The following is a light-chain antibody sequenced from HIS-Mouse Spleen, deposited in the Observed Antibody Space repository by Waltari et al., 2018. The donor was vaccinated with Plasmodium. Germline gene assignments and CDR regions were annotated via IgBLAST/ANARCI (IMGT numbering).Light chain of an antibody. V-gene: IGLV3-21*02. Sequence: SYVLTQPPSVSVAPGQPARITCGGNNIGSKRLHWYQQKPGQAPVLVGYEDSDRPSGIPERFSGSNSGNTATLTISRVEAGDEADYYCQVWDSSSDHPVFGGGTKLTVL. CDR1: NIGSKR. CDR2: EDS. J-gene: IGLJ2*01. CDR3: QVWDSSSDHPV.